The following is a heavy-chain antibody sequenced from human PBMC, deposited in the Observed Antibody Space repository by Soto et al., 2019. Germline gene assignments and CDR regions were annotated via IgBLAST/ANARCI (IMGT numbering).Heavy chain of an antibody. CDR2: IIPIFDTV. V-gene: IGHV1-69*12. CDR1: GGTFSSYA. J-gene: IGHJ6*02. CDR3: AREILTGYSEPAQYGMDV. Sequence: QVQLVQSGAEVKKPGSSVKVSCKASGGTFSSYAITWVRQAPGQGLEWMGGIIPIFDTVNYPQKFQGRITITADESTSTAYMDLRSLRPGDTAVYYCAREILTGYSEPAQYGMDVWGQGTTVTVSS. D-gene: IGHD3-9*01.